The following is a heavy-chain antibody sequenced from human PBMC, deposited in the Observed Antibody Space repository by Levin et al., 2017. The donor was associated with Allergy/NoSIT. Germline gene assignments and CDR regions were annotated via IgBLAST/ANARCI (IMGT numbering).Heavy chain of an antibody. V-gene: IGHV3-23*01. CDR1: GITFSSYG. CDR2: IIASGTNT. Sequence: LSLTCAASGITFSSYGMNWVRQAPGKGLEWVSSIIASGTNTHYADSVKGRFTIARDNSKNTLYLQMNSLRAEDTAIYYCAKSRGDRTYSQNDYWGQGTLVAVSS. CDR3: AKSRGDRTYSQNDY. J-gene: IGHJ4*02. D-gene: IGHD3-10*01.